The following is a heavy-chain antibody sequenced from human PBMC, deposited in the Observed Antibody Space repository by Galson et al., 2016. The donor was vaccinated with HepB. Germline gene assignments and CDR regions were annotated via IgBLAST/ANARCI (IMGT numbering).Heavy chain of an antibody. CDR3: AREPGRIQLYLHSFGMDV. J-gene: IGHJ6*02. D-gene: IGHD1-1*01. V-gene: IGHV3-30*03. CDR1: GFSFSSYG. Sequence: SLRLSCAASGFSFSSYGMHWVRQAPGKGLEWVSVISYDGNKQYFAASVKGRFTISRDNSQNTLYLEMNSLRAGDTAVYYCAREPGRIQLYLHSFGMDVWGQGTTVTVSS. CDR2: ISYDGNKQ.